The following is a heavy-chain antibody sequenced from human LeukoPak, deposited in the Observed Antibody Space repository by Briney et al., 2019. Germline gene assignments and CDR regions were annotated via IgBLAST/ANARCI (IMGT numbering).Heavy chain of an antibody. J-gene: IGHJ4*02. CDR2: IYHSGST. V-gene: IGHV4-4*02. Sequence: PSGTLSLTCAVSGGSISSSNWWSWVRQPPGKGLEWIGEIYHSGSTYYNPSLKSRVTISVDRSKNQFSLKLSSVTAADTAVYYCARGPIVVAPECYFDYWGQGTLVTVSS. D-gene: IGHD2-2*01. CDR1: GGSISSSNW. CDR3: ARGPIVVAPECYFDY.